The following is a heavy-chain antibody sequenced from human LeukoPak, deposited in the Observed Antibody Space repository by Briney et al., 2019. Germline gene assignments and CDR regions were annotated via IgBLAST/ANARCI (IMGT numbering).Heavy chain of an antibody. V-gene: IGHV2-5*02. CDR1: SEVX. CDR2: IYWDDAK. J-gene: IGHJ4*02. CDR3: SRCDYGDYYFDY. D-gene: IGHD4-17*01. Sequence: SEVXXXXIRXXPGRALXXXALIYWDDAKRYSPSLKSRLTVTKDTSKNQVVLTMTNMDPVDTATYYCSRCDYGDYYFDYWGQGTLVTVSS.